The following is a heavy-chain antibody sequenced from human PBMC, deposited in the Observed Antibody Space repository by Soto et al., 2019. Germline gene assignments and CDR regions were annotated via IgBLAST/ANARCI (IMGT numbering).Heavy chain of an antibody. J-gene: IGHJ4*02. Sequence: TLSLTCSVCGCSIRSGGDSGTWIRQPPGKGLEWIGYIYHSGSTYYNPSLKSRVTISVDRSKNQFSLKLSSVTAADTAVYYCARGAVAGEFDYWGQGTLVTVSS. CDR1: GCSIRSGGDS. CDR3: ARGAVAGEFDY. V-gene: IGHV4-30-2*01. D-gene: IGHD6-19*01. CDR2: IYHSGST.